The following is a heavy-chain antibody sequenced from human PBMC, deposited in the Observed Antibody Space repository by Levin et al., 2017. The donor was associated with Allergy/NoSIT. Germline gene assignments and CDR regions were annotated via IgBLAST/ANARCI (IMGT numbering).Heavy chain of an antibody. CDR1: GFTFSSYG. J-gene: IGHJ4*02. Sequence: GGSLRLSCAASGFTFSSYGMHWVRQAPGKGLEWVAVISYDGSNKYYADSVKGRFTISRDNSKNTLYLQMNSLRAEDTAVYYCAKDHLRYFGGWSNYWGQGTLVTVSS. CDR2: ISYDGSNK. CDR3: AKDHLRYFGGWSNY. V-gene: IGHV3-30*18. D-gene: IGHD3-9*01.